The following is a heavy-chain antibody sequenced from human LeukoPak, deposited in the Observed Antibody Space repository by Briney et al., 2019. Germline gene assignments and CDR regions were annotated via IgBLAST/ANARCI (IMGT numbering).Heavy chain of an antibody. J-gene: IGHJ6*03. Sequence: GSLRLSCAASGFTFSSYARHWVRQAPGKGLEWIGYIYTSGSTNYNPSLKSRVTISVDTSKNQFSLKLSSVTAADTAVYYCARRNDFWSGHYMDVWGKGTTVTVSS. CDR1: GFTFSSYA. D-gene: IGHD3-3*01. CDR3: ARRNDFWSGHYMDV. V-gene: IGHV4-4*09. CDR2: IYTSGST.